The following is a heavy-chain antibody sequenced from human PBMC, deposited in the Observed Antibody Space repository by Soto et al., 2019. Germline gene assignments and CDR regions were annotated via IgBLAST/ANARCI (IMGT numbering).Heavy chain of an antibody. D-gene: IGHD3-9*01. J-gene: IGHJ5*02. CDR3: ARLSSYYDILTGYYKTNWFDP. Sequence: PSETLSLTCTVSGGSISSGSSYWGWIRQPPGKGLEWIGYIYYRGSTNYNPSLKGRVSISVDTSKNQFSLKLSSVTAADTAVYYCARLSSYYDILTGYYKTNWFDPWGQGTLVTVSS. CDR1: GGSISSGSSY. CDR2: IYYRGST. V-gene: IGHV4-39*07.